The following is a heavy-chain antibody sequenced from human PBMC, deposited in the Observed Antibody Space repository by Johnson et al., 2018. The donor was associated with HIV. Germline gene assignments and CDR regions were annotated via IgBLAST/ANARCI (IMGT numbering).Heavy chain of an antibody. Sequence: YYADSVKGRVTISRDNSKNKLNLQMNSLRAEDTAVYYCARGTYYYDSSGYYSQGAFDIWGQGTMVTVSS. J-gene: IGHJ3*02. V-gene: IGHV3-30*01. D-gene: IGHD3-22*01. CDR3: ARGTYYYDSSGYYSQGAFDI.